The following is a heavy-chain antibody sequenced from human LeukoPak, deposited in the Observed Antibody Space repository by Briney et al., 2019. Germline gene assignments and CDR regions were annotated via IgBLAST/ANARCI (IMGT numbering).Heavy chain of an antibody. V-gene: IGHV3-23*01. J-gene: IGHJ6*02. CDR2: ITTSGST. Sequence: AGGSLRLSCAASGLTASHNVNNALSWVRHAPGKGLEWVSGITTSGSTYHADSVKGRFTISRENSNNTLYLHMDSLRAEDTAVYYCAKAPVWNYYYGLDVWGQGTTVTVSS. CDR1: GLTASHNV. CDR3: AKAPVWNYYYGLDV. D-gene: IGHD2-21*01.